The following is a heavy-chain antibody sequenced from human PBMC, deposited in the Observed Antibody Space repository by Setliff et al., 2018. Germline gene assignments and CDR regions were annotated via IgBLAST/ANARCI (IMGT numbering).Heavy chain of an antibody. CDR2: IHTGGST. V-gene: IGHV4-61*02. Sequence: TLSLTCSVSGDSMNSRKFYWNWIRQPAGRGLEWIGRIHTGGSTNYSPTLGGRVIISLDRSKNQFSLKLTSVTAADTAVYYCARVDFTMIQGVIGHWGQGTLVTVSS. D-gene: IGHD3-10*01. CDR3: ARVDFTMIQGVIGH. J-gene: IGHJ1*01. CDR1: GDSMNSRKFY.